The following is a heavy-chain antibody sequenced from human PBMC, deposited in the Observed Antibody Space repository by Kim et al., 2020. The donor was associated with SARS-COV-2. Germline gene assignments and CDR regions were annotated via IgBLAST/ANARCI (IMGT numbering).Heavy chain of an antibody. J-gene: IGHJ4*02. CDR1: GGTFSSYA. Sequence: SVKVSCKASGGTFSSYAISWVRQAPGQGLEWMGGIIPIFGTANYAQKFQGRVTITADESTSTAYMELSSLRSEDTAVYYCARSIAVAGKFDYWGQGTLVTVSS. CDR3: ARSIAVAGKFDY. CDR2: IIPIFGTA. V-gene: IGHV1-69*13. D-gene: IGHD6-19*01.